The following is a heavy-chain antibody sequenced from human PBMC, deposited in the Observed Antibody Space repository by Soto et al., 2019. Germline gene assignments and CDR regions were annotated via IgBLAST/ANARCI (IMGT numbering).Heavy chain of an antibody. CDR1: GGSISSGDYF. CDR3: ARDGRSRLSLGLDV. D-gene: IGHD1-26*01. CDR2: IYYSGTT. Sequence: QVQLQESGPGLVRPTQTLSLTCTVSGGSISSGDYFWTWIRQHPGKGLEWIGYIYYSGTTQYNPSLKSRVTISVDKSKNQFSLKLSSVSAADTDVHYCARDGRSRLSLGLDVWGQGTTVTVSS. J-gene: IGHJ6*02. V-gene: IGHV4-31*03.